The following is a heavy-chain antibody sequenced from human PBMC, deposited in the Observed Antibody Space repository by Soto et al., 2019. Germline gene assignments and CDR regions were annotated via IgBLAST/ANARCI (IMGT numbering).Heavy chain of an antibody. V-gene: IGHV3-72*01. D-gene: IGHD2-2*02. CDR2: SRNKANSYTT. CDR3: ARVCCGSDNCYTEY. CDR1: GFTFSDHY. J-gene: IGHJ4*02. Sequence: EVQLVESGGGLVQPGGSLRLSCAASGFTFSDHYIDWVRQAPGKGLEWVGRSRNKANSYTTDYAASVKGRFTISRDDAKISVFMQMNSRKPENRGVDYGARVCCGSDNCYTEYRVQGTLVTVSS.